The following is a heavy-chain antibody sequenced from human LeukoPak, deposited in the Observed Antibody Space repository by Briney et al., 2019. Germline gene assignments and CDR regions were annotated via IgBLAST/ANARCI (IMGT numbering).Heavy chain of an antibody. Sequence: PSETLSLTCAVYGGSFSGYYWSGISQPPGKGLEWIGEINHSGSTNYNPSLKSRVTISVDTSKNQFSLKLSSVTAADTAVYYCARDPPYSGLVSTYVPDWGQGTLVTVSS. CDR1: GGSFSGYY. CDR2: INHSGST. D-gene: IGHD5/OR15-5a*01. J-gene: IGHJ4*02. CDR3: ARDPPYSGLVSTYVPD. V-gene: IGHV4-34*01.